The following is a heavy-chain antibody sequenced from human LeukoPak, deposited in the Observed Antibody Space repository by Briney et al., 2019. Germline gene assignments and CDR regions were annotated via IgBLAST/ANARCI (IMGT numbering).Heavy chain of an antibody. CDR2: IKQDGSEK. D-gene: IGHD6-19*01. J-gene: IGHJ4*02. V-gene: IGHV3-7*01. CDR3: ARDLLIAVATDDY. Sequence: PGGSLRLSCAASGFTFSSHWMSWVRQAPGKGLEWVANIKQDGSEKYYVDSVKGRLTISRDNAKNSLYLQMNSLRAEDTAVYYCARDLLIAVATDDYWGQGTLVTVSS. CDR1: GFTFSSHW.